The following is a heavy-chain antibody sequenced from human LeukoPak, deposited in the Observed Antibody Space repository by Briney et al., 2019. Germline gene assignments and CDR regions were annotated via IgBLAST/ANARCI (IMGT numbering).Heavy chain of an antibody. CDR1: GFTFSNAW. J-gene: IGHJ4*02. Sequence: GTLRLSCAASGFTFSNAWMSWVRQAPGKGLEWVGRIKSKTDGWTTDYAAPVKGRFTISRDDSKNTLYLQMNSLKTEDTAVYYCTTAGPYYGSGSIPVDYWGQGTLVTVSS. V-gene: IGHV3-15*01. D-gene: IGHD3-10*01. CDR2: IKSKTDGWTT. CDR3: TTAGPYYGSGSIPVDY.